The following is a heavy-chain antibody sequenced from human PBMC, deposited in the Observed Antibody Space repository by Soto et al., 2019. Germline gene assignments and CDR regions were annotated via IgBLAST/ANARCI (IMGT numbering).Heavy chain of an antibody. Sequence: PAETLSLTCKVSGDSVSSTSFYWSWVRQPPGKGLEWMGYSYYNGYTNYNPSLNSRVTISVDTSQNQFSLKLTSVTAADTDVYYCAREGGVLRLSNWFDSWGQGIEVTVSS. CDR3: AREGGVLRLSNWFDS. CDR2: SYYNGYT. V-gene: IGHV4-61*01. J-gene: IGHJ5*01. D-gene: IGHD3-3*01. CDR1: GDSVSSTSFY.